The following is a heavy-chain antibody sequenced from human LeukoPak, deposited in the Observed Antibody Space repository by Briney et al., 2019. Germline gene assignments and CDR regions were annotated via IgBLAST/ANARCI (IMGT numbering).Heavy chain of an antibody. CDR3: ARDPEGHGYYFDY. V-gene: IGHV4-4*07. CDR1: GGSTSNYF. D-gene: IGHD3-3*01. J-gene: IGHJ4*02. CDR2: IHTSGST. Sequence: TASETLSLTCTVSGGSTSNYFCTWLRQSAGKGLEWIGRIHTSGSTNYNPSLKSRVSMSVDTSKNQFSLKLSSVTAADTAVYYCARDPEGHGYYFDYWGQGALVTVSS.